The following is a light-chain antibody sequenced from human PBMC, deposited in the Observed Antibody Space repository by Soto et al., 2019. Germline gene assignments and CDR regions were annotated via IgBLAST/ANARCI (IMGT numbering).Light chain of an antibody. CDR2: GNS. J-gene: IGLJ1*01. CDR1: SSNIGAGFD. V-gene: IGLV1-40*01. Sequence: QFVLPQPPSVYGAPGQRVTISCTGSSSNIGAGFDVHWYQQLPGTAPKLLIYGNSNRPSGVPDRFSGSRSGTSASLAITGLQAEDEADYYCQSYDSSLTGSKVFGSGTKVTVL. CDR3: QSYDSSLTGSKV.